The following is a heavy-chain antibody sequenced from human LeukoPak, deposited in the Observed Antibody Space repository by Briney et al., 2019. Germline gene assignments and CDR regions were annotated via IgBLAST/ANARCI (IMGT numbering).Heavy chain of an antibody. D-gene: IGHD6-6*01. J-gene: IGHJ4*02. V-gene: IGHV4-30-2*01. CDR3: ARDVAARPAFDY. Sequence: SETLSLTCTVSGDSISHGDYYWSWIRQPPGKGLEWIGYIYHSGSTYYNPSLKSRVTISIDRSKNQFSLKLRSVTAADTAVYYCARDVAARPAFDYWGQGTLVSVSS. CDR2: IYHSGST. CDR1: GDSISHGDYY.